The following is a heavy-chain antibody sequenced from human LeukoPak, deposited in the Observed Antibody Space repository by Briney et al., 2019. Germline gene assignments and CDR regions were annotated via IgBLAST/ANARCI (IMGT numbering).Heavy chain of an antibody. D-gene: IGHD3-22*01. V-gene: IGHV4-59*08. Sequence: PSETLSLTCTVSGGSISSYYWSWIRQPPGKGLEWIGYIYYSGSTNYNPSLKSRVTISVDTSKNQFSLKLSSVTAADTAVYYCARARMYYYDSSGPFFDYWGQGTLVTVSS. CDR3: ARARMYYYDSSGPFFDY. CDR2: IYYSGST. CDR1: GGSISSYY. J-gene: IGHJ4*02.